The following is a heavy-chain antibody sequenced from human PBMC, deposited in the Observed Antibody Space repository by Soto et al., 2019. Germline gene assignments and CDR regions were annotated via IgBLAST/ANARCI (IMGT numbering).Heavy chain of an antibody. CDR3: ARVPAAMEEDYYYYYGMDV. CDR2: ISAYNGNT. V-gene: IGHV1-18*01. D-gene: IGHD2-2*01. CDR1: GYTFTSYG. Sequence: GASVKVSCKASGYTFTSYGISWVRQAPGQGLEWMGWISAYNGNTNYAQKLQGRVTMTTDTSTSTAYMELRSLRSDDTAVYYCARVPAAMEEDYYYYYGMDVWGQRTTVTVSS. J-gene: IGHJ6*02.